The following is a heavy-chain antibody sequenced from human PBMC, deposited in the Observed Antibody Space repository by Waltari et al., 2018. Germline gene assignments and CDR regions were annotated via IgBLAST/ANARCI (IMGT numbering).Heavy chain of an antibody. CDR3: AKGSRGYTNYFFDS. Sequence: EVQLLESAGGLVQPGEALRLSCAASGFSFMGFAMTWVRQAPGEGLEFVASISGSGATPFDADSVKGRFTIVRDNSRDTVYLQMNSLRVDDSAVYYCAKGSRGYTNYFFDSWGQGTLVSVSS. V-gene: IGHV3-23*01. D-gene: IGHD3-16*02. J-gene: IGHJ4*02. CDR2: ISGSGATP. CDR1: GFSFMGFA.